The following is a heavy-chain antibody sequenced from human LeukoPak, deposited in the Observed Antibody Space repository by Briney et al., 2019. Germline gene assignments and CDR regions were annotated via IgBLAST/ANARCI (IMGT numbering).Heavy chain of an antibody. CDR2: IWYDGSKK. CDR1: GFTFSSYG. Sequence: PGGSLRLSCAASGFTFSSYGMHWVRQAPGKGPEWVAVIWYDGSKKYYADSVKGRFTISRDNSKNTLYLQMKSLRAEDTAVYYCARDLAGMARLFDYWGQGTLVTVSS. J-gene: IGHJ4*02. D-gene: IGHD7-27*01. V-gene: IGHV3-33*01. CDR3: ARDLAGMARLFDY.